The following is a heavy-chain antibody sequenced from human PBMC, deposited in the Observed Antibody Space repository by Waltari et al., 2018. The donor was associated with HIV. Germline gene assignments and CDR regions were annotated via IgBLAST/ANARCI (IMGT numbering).Heavy chain of an antibody. Sequence: EVQLVESGGGVVQPGGSLRLSCAASVFTFSSYSLSWFRHALGKGLEWVSYISSSSSTIYYADSVKGRFTISRDNGKNSLYLQMNSLRAEDTAVYYCARHKEGEGYNYWIYYYYYGMDVWGQGTTVTVSS. CDR2: ISSSSSTI. J-gene: IGHJ6*02. D-gene: IGHD5-18*01. CDR3: ARHKEGEGYNYWIYYYYYGMDV. V-gene: IGHV3-48*01. CDR1: VFTFSSYS.